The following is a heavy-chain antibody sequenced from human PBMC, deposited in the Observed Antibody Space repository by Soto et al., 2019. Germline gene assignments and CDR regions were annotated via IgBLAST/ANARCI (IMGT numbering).Heavy chain of an antibody. CDR1: GFTFSNYA. Sequence: PGGSLRLSCSASGFTFSNYAMYWVRQAPGKGLEYVSAVSDNGGTSYYADSVKGRFTISRDNSKNTLYLQMSRLRAEDTAVYYCAKVPRGPRYYFDYWGQGTLVTVSS. D-gene: IGHD3-10*01. CDR2: VSDNGGTS. J-gene: IGHJ4*02. CDR3: AKVPRGPRYYFDY. V-gene: IGHV3-64D*08.